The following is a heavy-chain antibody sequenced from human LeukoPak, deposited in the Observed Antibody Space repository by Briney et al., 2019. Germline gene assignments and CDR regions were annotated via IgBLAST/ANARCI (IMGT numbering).Heavy chain of an antibody. V-gene: IGHV3-15*01. CDR1: GFTFNNSW. CDR3: TTYASGAANY. Sequence: PGGSLRLSCAASGFTFNNSWMTWVRQAPGKGLEWVARIKPKSDGETTDYAVPVKGRFAISRDDSENTLYLQMNSLKTEDTAVYYCTTYASGAANYWGQGTLVTVSS. J-gene: IGHJ4*02. D-gene: IGHD2-2*01. CDR2: IKPKSDGETT.